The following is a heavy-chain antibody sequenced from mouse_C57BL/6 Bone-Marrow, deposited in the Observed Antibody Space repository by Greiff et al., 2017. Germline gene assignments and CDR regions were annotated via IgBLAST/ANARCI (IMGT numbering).Heavy chain of an antibody. CDR1: GYSFTDYN. Sequence: EVQLQQSGPELVKPGASVKISCKASGYSFTDYNMNWVKQSNGKSLEWIGVINPNYGTTSYNQKFKGKATLTVDQSSSTAYMQLNSLTSEDSAVYYCARSKIPITTVEDWYFDVWGTGTTVTVSS. D-gene: IGHD1-1*01. J-gene: IGHJ1*03. CDR3: ARSKIPITTVEDWYFDV. CDR2: INPNYGTT. V-gene: IGHV1-39*01.